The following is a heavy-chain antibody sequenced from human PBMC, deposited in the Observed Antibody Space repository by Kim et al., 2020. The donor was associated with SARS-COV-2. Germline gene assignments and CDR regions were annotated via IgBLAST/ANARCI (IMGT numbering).Heavy chain of an antibody. CDR3: ARDRLGSGGLYGMDV. CDR1: GDSITNYY. D-gene: IGHD3-10*01. J-gene: IGHJ6*02. Sequence: SETLSLTCTVSGDSITNYYWSWIRQPPGKGLEWIGDIYYSGNTNYNPSVKSRVTISVDTSKNQFSLRLTSVTAADTAVYYCARDRLGSGGLYGMDVWGQGTTVTVS. CDR2: IYYSGNT. V-gene: IGHV4-59*13.